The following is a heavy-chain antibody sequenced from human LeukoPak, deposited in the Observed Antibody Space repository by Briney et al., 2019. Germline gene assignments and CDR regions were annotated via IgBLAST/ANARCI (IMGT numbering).Heavy chain of an antibody. D-gene: IGHD6-19*01. V-gene: IGHV3-53*01. CDR2: IYSGGST. J-gene: IGHJ4*02. CDR1: GFTVSSNY. Sequence: GGSLRLSCAASGFTVSSNYMSWVRQAPGKGLEWVSVIYSGGSTYYADPVKGRFTISTDNSKNTLYLQMNSLRAEDTAVYYCAKDLSLRSSDWYPEFDYWGQGTLVTVSS. CDR3: AKDLSLRSSDWYPEFDY.